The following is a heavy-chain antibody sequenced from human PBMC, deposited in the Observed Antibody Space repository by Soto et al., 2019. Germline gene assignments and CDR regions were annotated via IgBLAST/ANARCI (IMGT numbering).Heavy chain of an antibody. CDR2: IDAGNGKT. CDR1: GYIVNRYV. CDR3: ARWRGWYDY. V-gene: IGHV1-3*01. J-gene: IGHJ4*02. D-gene: IGHD6-19*01. Sequence: QVQLVQSGAEVTKPGASVKVSCKDSGYIVNRYVMHWVRQAPGQRPEWMGWIDAGNGKTKYSEKFQGRVTITRDTSAITAYMELTTLRSEDTAVSDCARWRGWYDYWGQGTQVIVSS.